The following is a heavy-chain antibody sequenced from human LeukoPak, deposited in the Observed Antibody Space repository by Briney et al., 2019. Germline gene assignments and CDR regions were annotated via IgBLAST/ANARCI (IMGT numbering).Heavy chain of an antibody. V-gene: IGHV4-34*01. D-gene: IGHD3-3*01. CDR3: ARVWSGYPDY. J-gene: IGHJ4*02. CDR1: GGSFSGYY. CDR2: INHSGST. Sequence: SETLSLTCAVSGGSFSGYYWSWIRQPPGKGLEWIGEINHSGSTNYNPSLKSRVTISVDTSKIQFSLKLSSVTSAATAVYYCARVWSGYPDYWGQGTLVTVSS.